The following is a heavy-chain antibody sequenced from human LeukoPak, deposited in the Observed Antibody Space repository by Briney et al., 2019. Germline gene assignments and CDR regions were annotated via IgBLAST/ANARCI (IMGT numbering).Heavy chain of an antibody. V-gene: IGHV1-46*01. J-gene: IGHJ4*02. CDR3: ARDFVGYYFDY. D-gene: IGHD1-26*01. CDR1: GYTFTSYY. Sequence: GASVKVSCKASGYTFTSYYMHWVRQAPGQGLEWMGIINPSGGSTSYAQKFQGRVTMTRDTSTSTVYMELSSLRSEDTAVYHCARDFVGYYFDYWGQGTLVTVSS. CDR2: INPSGGST.